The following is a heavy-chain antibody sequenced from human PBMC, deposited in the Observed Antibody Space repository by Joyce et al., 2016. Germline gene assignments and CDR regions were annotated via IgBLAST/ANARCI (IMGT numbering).Heavy chain of an antibody. D-gene: IGHD6-13*01. J-gene: IGHJ4*02. CDR2: INHRGNT. V-gene: IGHV4-34*01. CDR1: GGSFGGDD. CDR3: ASRFSSTYYRLPRRY. Sequence: QVQLQQWGAGLLKPSETLSLTCGVHGGSFGGDDGSWIRQPPGKGLEWIGQINHRGNTNYNPSLKSRVTISVDTSKNQFSLKLSSVTAADTAVYYCASRFSSTYYRLPRRYWGLGTLVTVSS.